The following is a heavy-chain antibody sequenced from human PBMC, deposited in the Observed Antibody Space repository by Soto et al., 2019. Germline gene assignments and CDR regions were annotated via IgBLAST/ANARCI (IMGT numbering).Heavy chain of an antibody. J-gene: IGHJ5*02. D-gene: IGHD5-12*01. Sequence: SETLSLTCAVYGGSFSGYYWTWIRQPPGKGLEWIGEINHSGSTNYNPSLKSRVTISVDTSKNQFSLKLSSVTAADTAVYYCADGYSGYNNWFDPWGQGTLVTSPQ. CDR3: ADGYSGYNNWFDP. CDR1: GGSFSGYY. V-gene: IGHV4-34*01. CDR2: INHSGST.